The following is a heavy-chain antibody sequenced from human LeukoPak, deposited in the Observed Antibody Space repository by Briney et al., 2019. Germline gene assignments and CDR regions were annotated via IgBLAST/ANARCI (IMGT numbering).Heavy chain of an antibody. D-gene: IGHD5-24*01. V-gene: IGHV4-31*03. CDR1: GGSISSGGYY. CDR2: IYYSGST. CDR3: AREGRVEMAPGY. Sequence: SQTLSLTCTVSGGSISSGGYYWSWIRQHPGKGLEWIGYIYYSGSTYYNPSLESRVTISVDTSKNQFSLKLSSVTAADTAVYYCAREGRVEMAPGYWGQGTLVTVSS. J-gene: IGHJ4*02.